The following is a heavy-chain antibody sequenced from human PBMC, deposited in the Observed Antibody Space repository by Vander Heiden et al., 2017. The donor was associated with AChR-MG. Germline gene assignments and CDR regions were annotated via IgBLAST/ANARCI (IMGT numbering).Heavy chain of an antibody. D-gene: IGHD3-3*01. J-gene: IGHJ5*02. CDR1: GYTFTSYA. Sequence: QVQLVQSGAEVKKPGASVKVSCKASGYTFTSYAMHWVRQAPGQRLEWMGWINAGNGNTKYSQKFQGRVTITRDTSASTAYMELSSLRSEDTAVYYCASSPSFWSGYLVVQPWFDPWGQGTLVTVSS. CDR3: ASSPSFWSGYLVVQPWFDP. V-gene: IGHV1-3*01. CDR2: INAGNGNT.